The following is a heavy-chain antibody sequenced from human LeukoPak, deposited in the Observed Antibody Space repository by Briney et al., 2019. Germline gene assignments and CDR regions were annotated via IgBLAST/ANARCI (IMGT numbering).Heavy chain of an antibody. CDR2: IIPIFGTS. CDR3: ARGEAGTSYDY. V-gene: IGHV1-69*13. Sequence: GASVKVSCKASGGTFSTYAISWVRQAPGQGLEWMGGIIPIFGTSNYAQKFQGRVTITADESTSTAYMELSSLRSEDTAVYYCARGEAGTSYDYWGQGTLVTVSS. D-gene: IGHD6-13*01. J-gene: IGHJ4*02. CDR1: GGTFSTYA.